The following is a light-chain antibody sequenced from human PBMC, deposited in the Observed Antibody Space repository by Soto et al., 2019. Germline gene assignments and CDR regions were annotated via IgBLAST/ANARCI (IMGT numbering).Light chain of an antibody. Sequence: EVVLTQSPATLSLSPGERATLSCRASQSVSSSLAWYQQKPGQAPRLLIYDASNRATGIPARFSGSGSGTGFTLTISSLEPEDFAVYYCQQRSSWPPWTFGQGTKVDNK. CDR2: DAS. V-gene: IGKV3-11*01. CDR3: QQRSSWPPWT. J-gene: IGKJ1*01. CDR1: QSVSSS.